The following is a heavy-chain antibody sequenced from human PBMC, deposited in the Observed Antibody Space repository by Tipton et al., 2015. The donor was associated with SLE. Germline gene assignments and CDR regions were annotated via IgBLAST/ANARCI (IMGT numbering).Heavy chain of an antibody. D-gene: IGHD6-13*01. CDR1: GFTFSNYA. CDR2: ISGGGTIT. Sequence: SLRLSCAASGFTFSNYAMTWVRQAPGKGLAWVSAISGGGTITYYADSLKGRFSISRDNSKSTLYLQMNSLRAEDTAVYYCAKAPYSSTRRTVDYWGQGTLVTVSS. J-gene: IGHJ4*02. CDR3: AKAPYSSTRRTVDY. V-gene: IGHV3-23*01.